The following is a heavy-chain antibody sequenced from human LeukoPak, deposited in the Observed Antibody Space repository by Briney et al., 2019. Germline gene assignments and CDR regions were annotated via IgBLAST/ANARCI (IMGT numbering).Heavy chain of an antibody. Sequence: SETLSLTCTVSGGSISGTYYWSWIRQPPGKGPEWIGYIYYTGTTDSNPSLKSRVTISLDTSKNQFSLNLSSVTAADTAVYYCARRWVYDKRAFDAWGQGTMVTVSS. J-gene: IGHJ3*01. CDR1: GGSISGTYY. D-gene: IGHD3-16*01. CDR2: IYYTGTT. CDR3: ARRWVYDKRAFDA. V-gene: IGHV4-59*08.